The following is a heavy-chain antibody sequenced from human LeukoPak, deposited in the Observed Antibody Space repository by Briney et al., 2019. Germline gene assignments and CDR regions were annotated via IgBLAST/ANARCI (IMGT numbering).Heavy chain of an antibody. D-gene: IGHD3-22*01. J-gene: IGHJ4*02. CDR3: ARGKYYDSSGYFDY. Sequence: PGGSLRLSCAASGFTFRSSWMHLVRQAPGKGLVWVSRIYSDGRTATYADSVKGRFTISRDNAKNTLYLQMNSLTAEDTAVYCCARGKYYDSSGYFDYWGQGTLVTVSS. V-gene: IGHV3-74*01. CDR1: GFTFRSSW. CDR2: IYSDGRTA.